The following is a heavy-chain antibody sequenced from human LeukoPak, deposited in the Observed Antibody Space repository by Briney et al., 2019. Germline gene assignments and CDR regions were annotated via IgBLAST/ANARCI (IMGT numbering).Heavy chain of an antibody. Sequence: ASVKVSCKASGYTFTGYYIHWVRQAPGQGLEWMGGIIPIFGTANYAQKFQGRVTITADESTSTAYMELSSLRSEDTAVYYCAREGNGYCSGGSCYRGLGSFDYWGQGTLVTVSS. V-gene: IGHV1-69*13. J-gene: IGHJ4*02. CDR1: GYTFTGYY. D-gene: IGHD2-15*01. CDR2: IIPIFGTA. CDR3: AREGNGYCSGGSCYRGLGSFDY.